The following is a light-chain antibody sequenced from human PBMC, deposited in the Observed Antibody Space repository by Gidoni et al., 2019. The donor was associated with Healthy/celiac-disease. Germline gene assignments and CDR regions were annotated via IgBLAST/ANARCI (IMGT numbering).Light chain of an antibody. CDR2: GAS. Sequence: TVLTQSPGTLSLSPGERSTLLCRASQSVSRSYLAWYQQKPAQAPRLLIYGASSRATGIPDRFSGSGSGTDFTLTISRLEPEDFAVYYCQQYGSSPLTFGGGTKVEIK. CDR1: QSVSRSY. CDR3: QQYGSSPLT. J-gene: IGKJ4*01. V-gene: IGKV3-20*01.